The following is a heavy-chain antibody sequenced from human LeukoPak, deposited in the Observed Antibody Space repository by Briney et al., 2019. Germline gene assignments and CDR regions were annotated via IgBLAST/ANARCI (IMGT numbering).Heavy chain of an antibody. CDR2: IYYSGST. Sequence: TLSLTCTVSGGSISSGGYYWSWIRQHPGKGLEWIGYIYYSGSTYYNPSLKSRVTISVDTSKNQFSLKLSSVTAADTAVYYCARGGGDSYYDFWSGFAGHNWFDPWGQGTLVTVSS. J-gene: IGHJ5*02. CDR1: GGSISSGGYY. V-gene: IGHV4-31*03. D-gene: IGHD3-3*01. CDR3: ARGGGDSYYDFWSGFAGHNWFDP.